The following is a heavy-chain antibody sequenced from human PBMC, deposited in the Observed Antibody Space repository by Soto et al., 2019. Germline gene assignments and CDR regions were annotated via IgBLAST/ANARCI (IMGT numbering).Heavy chain of an antibody. CDR2: IDPSDSYT. CDR1: GYSFTSYW. Sequence: GESVRISCKASGYSFTSYWISGVRQMPGKGLEWLWRIDPSDSYTNYSPSYQGHVTISADKSISTAYLQWTSLKASDTAMYYCARRLDDSSGYYTNDAFEIWGQGTMVTVAS. V-gene: IGHV5-10-1*01. CDR3: ARRLDDSSGYYTNDAFEI. J-gene: IGHJ3*02. D-gene: IGHD3-22*01.